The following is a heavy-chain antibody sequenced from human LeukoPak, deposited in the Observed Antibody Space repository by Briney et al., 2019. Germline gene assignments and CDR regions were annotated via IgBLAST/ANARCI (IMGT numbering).Heavy chain of an antibody. CDR3: ARGYSYGYEVYDYYYMDV. D-gene: IGHD5-18*01. CDR2: INSDGSST. Sequence: PGGSLRLSCAASGFTFSSYWMHWVRQAPGKGLVWVSRINSDGSSTSYADSVKGRFTISRDNAKNTLYLQMNSLRAEDTAVYYCARGYSYGYEVYDYYYMDVWGKGTTVTVSS. V-gene: IGHV3-74*01. CDR1: GFTFSSYW. J-gene: IGHJ6*03.